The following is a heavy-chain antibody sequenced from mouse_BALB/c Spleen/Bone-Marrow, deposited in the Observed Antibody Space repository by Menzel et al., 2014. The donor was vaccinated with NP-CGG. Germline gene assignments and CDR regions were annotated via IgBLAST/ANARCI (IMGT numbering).Heavy chain of an antibody. CDR2: ISSGSSTI. J-gene: IGHJ2*01. Sequence: EVQGVESGGGLVQPGGSRKLSCAASGFTFSSFGMHWVRQAPEKGLEWAAYISSGSSTIYYADTVMGRFTISRDNPKNILFLQMTSLRFEDTAMYYCARSGSSSGYFDYWGQGTTLTVSS. V-gene: IGHV5-17*02. D-gene: IGHD1-1*01. CDR3: ARSGSSSGYFDY. CDR1: GFTFSSFG.